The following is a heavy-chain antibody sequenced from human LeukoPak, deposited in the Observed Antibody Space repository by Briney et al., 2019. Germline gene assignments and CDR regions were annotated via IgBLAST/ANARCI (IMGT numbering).Heavy chain of an antibody. J-gene: IGHJ1*01. D-gene: IGHD3-22*01. CDR3: ARAPSEIGGYYPEYFRH. V-gene: IGHV3-74*01. CDR2: IKSDGST. Sequence: PGGSLRLSCAASGFTFSSYWMHWVRQAPGKGLVWVSRIKSDGSTRYADSVKGRFTISRDNAKNTVSLQMNSLRAEDTGVYYCARAPSEIGGYYPEYFRHWGQGLLVTVSP. CDR1: GFTFSSYW.